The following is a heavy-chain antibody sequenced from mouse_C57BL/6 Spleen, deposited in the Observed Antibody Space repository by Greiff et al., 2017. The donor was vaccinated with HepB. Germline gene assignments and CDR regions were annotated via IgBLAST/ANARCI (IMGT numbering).Heavy chain of an antibody. CDR2: INPSTGGT. Sequence: VQLKESGPELVKPGASVKISCKASGYSFTGYYMNWVKQSPEKSLEWIGEINPSTGGTTYNQKFKAKATLTVDKSSSTAYMQLKSLTSEDSAVYYCAREGLRPAFAYWGQGTLVTVSA. CDR1: GYSFTGYY. D-gene: IGHD2-4*01. CDR3: AREGLRPAFAY. V-gene: IGHV1-42*01. J-gene: IGHJ3*01.